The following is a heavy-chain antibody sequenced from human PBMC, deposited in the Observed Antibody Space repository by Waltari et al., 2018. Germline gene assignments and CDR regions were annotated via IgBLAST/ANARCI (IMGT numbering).Heavy chain of an antibody. Sequence: QVQLVQSGAEVKKPGASVKVSCKASGYPLTGYYMTWVRQAPGQGLEWMGWINPNSGGTNYAQKFQGRVTMTRDTSISTAYMELSRLRSDDTAVYYCAREDSKMATYYFDYWGQGTLVTVSS. V-gene: IGHV1-2*02. CDR2: INPNSGGT. CDR3: AREDSKMATYYFDY. CDR1: GYPLTGYY. J-gene: IGHJ4*02. D-gene: IGHD5-12*01.